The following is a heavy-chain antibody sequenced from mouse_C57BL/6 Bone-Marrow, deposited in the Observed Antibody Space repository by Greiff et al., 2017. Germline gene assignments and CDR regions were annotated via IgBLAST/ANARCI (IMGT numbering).Heavy chain of an antibody. Sequence: VQLQQSGAELVRPGASVTLSCKASGYTFTDYEMHWVKQTPVHGLEWIGAIDPETGGTAYNQKFTGKAILTADKSSSTAYMGLRSLTSEDSAVYYCTRSGDGYPWYFDVWGTGTTVTVSS. CDR1: GYTFTDYE. J-gene: IGHJ1*03. CDR3: TRSGDGYPWYFDV. V-gene: IGHV1-15*01. CDR2: IDPETGGT. D-gene: IGHD2-3*01.